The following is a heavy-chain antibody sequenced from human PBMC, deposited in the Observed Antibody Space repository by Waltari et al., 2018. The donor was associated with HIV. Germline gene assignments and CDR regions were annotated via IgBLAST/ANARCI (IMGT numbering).Heavy chain of an antibody. V-gene: IGHV3-30*04. Sequence: VQLLESGRALVPPGTTLSPSCAASGFTFSSEAMHWVRQAPGKGLEWVAAISYDGTNKYYAESVKGRFTISRDNSKNTLYVEMSSLSPEDTAVYFCARDGAPPNYWGQGTLVTVSS. CDR1: GFTFSSEA. CDR2: ISYDGTNK. J-gene: IGHJ4*02. D-gene: IGHD2-8*01. CDR3: ARDGAPPNY.